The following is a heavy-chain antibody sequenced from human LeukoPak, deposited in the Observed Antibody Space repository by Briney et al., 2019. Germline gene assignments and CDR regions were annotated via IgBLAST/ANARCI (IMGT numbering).Heavy chain of an antibody. D-gene: IGHD1-26*01. J-gene: IGHJ4*02. CDR3: ARQTGGSYFY. Sequence: GASVKVSCKASGGTFSSYAISWVRPAPGQGLEWMGRIIPILGIANYAQKFQGRVTITADKSTSTAYMELSSLRSEDTAVYYCARQTGGSYFYWGQGTLVTVSS. CDR2: IIPILGIA. CDR1: GGTFSSYA. V-gene: IGHV1-69*04.